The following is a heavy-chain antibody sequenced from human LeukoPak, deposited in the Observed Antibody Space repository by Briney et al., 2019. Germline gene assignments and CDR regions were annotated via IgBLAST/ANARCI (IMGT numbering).Heavy chain of an antibody. D-gene: IGHD5-24*01. V-gene: IGHV3-30*02. CDR2: IRFGGNNA. Sequence: PGGSLRLSCAASGFTFSNYGMHWVRQAPGKGLEWVAFIRFGGNNAYYADSVKGRFTISRDNSKNTLYLQMNSLRADDTAVYYCAKELSEMATISPFDYWGQGTLVTVSS. CDR3: AKELSEMATISPFDY. CDR1: GFTFSNYG. J-gene: IGHJ4*02.